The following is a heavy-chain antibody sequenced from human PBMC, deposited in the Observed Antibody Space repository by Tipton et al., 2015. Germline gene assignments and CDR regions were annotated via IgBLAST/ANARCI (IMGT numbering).Heavy chain of an antibody. J-gene: IGHJ4*02. CDR1: SDSINKYY. CDR3: AGHYDFWSGYLDY. Sequence: TLSLTCTVSSDSINKYYWSWIRQPPGKELEWIGYIQYSGSTNYNPSLKSRVTISVDKSKNQFSLKLSSVTAADTAVYYCAGHYDFWSGYLDYWGQGTLVTVSS. V-gene: IGHV4-59*12. CDR2: IQYSGST. D-gene: IGHD3-3*01.